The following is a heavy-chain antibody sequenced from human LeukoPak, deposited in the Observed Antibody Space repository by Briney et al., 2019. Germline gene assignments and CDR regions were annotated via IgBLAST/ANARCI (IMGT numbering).Heavy chain of an antibody. Sequence: GGSLRLSCAASGFTLSSYAMHWVRQAPGKGLEYVSATSSNGGSTYYANSVKGRFTISRDNSKNTLYLQMGSLRAEDMAVYYCARDKGSGSYSAFDYWGQGTLVTVSS. CDR3: ARDKGSGSYSAFDY. D-gene: IGHD3-10*01. V-gene: IGHV3-64*01. CDR1: GFTLSSYA. J-gene: IGHJ4*02. CDR2: TSSNGGST.